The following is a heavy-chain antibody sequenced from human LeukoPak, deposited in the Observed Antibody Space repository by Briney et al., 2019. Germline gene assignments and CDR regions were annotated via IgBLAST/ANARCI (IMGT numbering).Heavy chain of an antibody. CDR2: IKQDGSEK. CDR3: ASGGYSFFY. V-gene: IGHV3-7*03. CDR1: GFSFSSYW. Sequence: GGSLRLSCAASGFSFSSYWMNWVRQAPGKGLEWVANIKQDGSEKYYVDSVKGRFNISRDNAKNSLYLQMNSLRAEVTAVYYCASGGYSFFYWGQGTLVTVSS. D-gene: IGHD5-18*01. J-gene: IGHJ4*02.